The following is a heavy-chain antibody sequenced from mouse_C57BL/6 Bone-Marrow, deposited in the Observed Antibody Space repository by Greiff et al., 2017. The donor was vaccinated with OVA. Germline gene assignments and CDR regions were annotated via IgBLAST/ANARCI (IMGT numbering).Heavy chain of an antibody. V-gene: IGHV1-82*01. Sequence: VQLQQSGPELVKPGASVKISCKASGYAFSSSWMNWVKQRPGKGLEWIGRIYPGDGDTNYNGKFKGKATLTADKSSSTAYMQLSSLTSEDSAVYFCAASSGSSYWGQGTLGTVSA. J-gene: IGHJ3*01. CDR3: AASSGSSY. CDR1: GYAFSSSW. D-gene: IGHD3-2*02. CDR2: IYPGDGDT.